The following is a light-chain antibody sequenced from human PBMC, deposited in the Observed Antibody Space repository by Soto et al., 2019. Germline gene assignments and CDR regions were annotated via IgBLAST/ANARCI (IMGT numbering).Light chain of an antibody. J-gene: IGLJ2*01. CDR1: NSDIGGYNH. CDR3: ISFTSRSTLI. CDR2: EVT. Sequence: QSALTQPAAVSGSPGQSITISCTGTNSDIGGYNHVSWYQQHPGKAPKLLIYEVTYRPSGISNRFSASKSGNTASLTISGLQAEDEADYYCISFTSRSTLIFGGGTKLTVL. V-gene: IGLV2-14*01.